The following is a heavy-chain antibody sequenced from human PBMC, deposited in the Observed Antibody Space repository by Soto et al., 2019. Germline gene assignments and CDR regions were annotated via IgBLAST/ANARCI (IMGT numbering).Heavy chain of an antibody. V-gene: IGHV4-31*03. CDR2: IYYSGST. J-gene: IGHJ4*02. CDR3: ARDPSSGWGYYFDY. D-gene: IGHD6-19*01. Sequence: SETLSLTCTVSGGSISSGGYYWSWIRQHPGKGLEWIGYIYYSGSTYYNPSLKSRVTISVDTSKNQFSLKLSSVTAADTAVYYCARDPSSGWGYYFDYWGQGTLVTVSS. CDR1: GGSISSGGYY.